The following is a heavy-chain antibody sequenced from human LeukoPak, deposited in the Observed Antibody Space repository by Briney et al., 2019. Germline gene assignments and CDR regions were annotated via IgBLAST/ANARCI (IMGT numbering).Heavy chain of an antibody. D-gene: IGHD1-14*01. CDR1: GGSINSYY. Sequence: PSETLSLTCTVSGGSINSYYWSWIRQPPGRGLEWIGYIYYSGSTNYNPSLKSRVTISVDTSKNQFSLKLSSVTAADTAVYYCARGGISVYDYWGQGTLVTVSS. V-gene: IGHV4-59*12. CDR3: ARGGISVYDY. J-gene: IGHJ4*02. CDR2: IYYSGST.